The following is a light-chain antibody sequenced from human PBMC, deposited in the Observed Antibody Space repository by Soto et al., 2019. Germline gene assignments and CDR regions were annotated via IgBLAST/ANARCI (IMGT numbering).Light chain of an antibody. CDR3: SSYTSSSTLYV. V-gene: IGLV2-14*01. CDR2: DVS. CDR1: SSDVGGYNY. J-gene: IGLJ1*01. Sequence: ALTHPASVSGSPGQSITISCTGTSSDVGGYNYVSWYQQHPGKAPKLMIYDVSNRPSGVSNRFSGSKSGNTASLTISGLQAEDEADYYCSSYTSSSTLYVFGTGTNVTVL.